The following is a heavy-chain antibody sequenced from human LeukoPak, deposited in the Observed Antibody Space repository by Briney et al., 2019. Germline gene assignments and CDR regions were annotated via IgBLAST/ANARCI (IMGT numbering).Heavy chain of an antibody. V-gene: IGHV4-59*02. Sequence: SETLSLTCTVSGGSVSSYYWSWIRQPPGKGLEWIGYIYDSGSTNYNPSLKSRVTISVDTSKNQFSLKLSSVTAADTAVYYCARPLVEMATITAFDIWGQGTMVTVSS. J-gene: IGHJ3*02. CDR2: IYDSGST. D-gene: IGHD5-24*01. CDR1: GGSVSSYY. CDR3: ARPLVEMATITAFDI.